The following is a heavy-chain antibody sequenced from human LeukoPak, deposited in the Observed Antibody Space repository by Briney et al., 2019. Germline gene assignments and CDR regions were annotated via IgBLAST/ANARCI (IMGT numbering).Heavy chain of an antibody. CDR3: ARRVYRSYFDY. Sequence: SETLSLTCTVSGGSISSYYWSWIRQPPGKGLEWIGYIYYSGSTNYNPSLKSRVTISVDTSKNQFSLKLSSVTAADTAVYYCARRVYRSYFDYWGQGTLVTVSS. CDR1: GGSISSYY. CDR2: IYYSGST. J-gene: IGHJ4*02. D-gene: IGHD6-19*01. V-gene: IGHV4-59*01.